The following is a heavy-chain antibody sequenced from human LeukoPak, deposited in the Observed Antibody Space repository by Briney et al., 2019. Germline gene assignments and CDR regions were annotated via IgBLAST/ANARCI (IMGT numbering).Heavy chain of an antibody. V-gene: IGHV3-30*02. Sequence: PGGSLRLSCAASGFTFSSYGMHWVRQAPGKGLEWVAFIRYDGSNKYYADSVKGRFTISRDNSKNTLYLQMNSQRAEDTAVYYCAKDDYDSSGYYDAFDIWGQGTMVTVSS. CDR1: GFTFSSYG. CDR3: AKDDYDSSGYYDAFDI. CDR2: IRYDGSNK. D-gene: IGHD3-22*01. J-gene: IGHJ3*02.